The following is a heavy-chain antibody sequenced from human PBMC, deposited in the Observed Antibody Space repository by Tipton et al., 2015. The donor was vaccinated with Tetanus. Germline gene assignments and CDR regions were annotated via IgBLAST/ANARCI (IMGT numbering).Heavy chain of an antibody. CDR1: GSSFSSYT. CDR2: ISFDGSSQ. J-gene: IGHJ4*02. CDR3: ARGTGKYSAGDY. D-gene: IGHD4-11*01. V-gene: IGHV3-30*04. Sequence: SLRLSCAASGSSFSSYTMTWVRQAPGKGLEWVAVISFDGSSQHYADSVKGRFTISRDNSKDILYLQMDSLRVEDTAVYYCARGTGKYSAGDYWGQGTLVTVSS.